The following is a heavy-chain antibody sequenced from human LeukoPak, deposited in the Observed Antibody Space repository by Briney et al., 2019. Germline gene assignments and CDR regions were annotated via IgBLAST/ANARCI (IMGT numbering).Heavy chain of an antibody. J-gene: IGHJ4*02. CDR2: IWYDGSNK. Sequence: PGGSLRLSCAASGFTFSSYGMHWVRQAPGKGLEWVAVIWYDGSNKYYADSVKGRFTISRDNSKNTLYLQMNSLRAEDTAVYYCARDGGRDGYNYPFNYWGQGTLVTVSS. V-gene: IGHV3-33*01. CDR3: ARDGGRDGYNYPFNY. D-gene: IGHD5-24*01. CDR1: GFTFSSYG.